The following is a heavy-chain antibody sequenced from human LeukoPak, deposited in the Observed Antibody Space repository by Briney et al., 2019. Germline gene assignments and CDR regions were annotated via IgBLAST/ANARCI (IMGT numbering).Heavy chain of an antibody. V-gene: IGHV3-30-3*01. CDR1: GFTFSSYA. J-gene: IGHJ6*02. CDR3: ARDPPYSSGWYNYYYYGMDV. CDR2: ISYDGSNK. D-gene: IGHD6-19*01. Sequence: PGGSLRLSCAASGFTFSSYAMHWVRQAPGKGLERVAVISYDGSNKYYADSVKGRFTISRDNSKNTLYLQMNSLRAEDTAVYYCARDPPYSSGWYNYYYYGMDVWGQGTTVTVSS.